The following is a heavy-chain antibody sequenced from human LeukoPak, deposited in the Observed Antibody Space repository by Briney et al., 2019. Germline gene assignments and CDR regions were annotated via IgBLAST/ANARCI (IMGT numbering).Heavy chain of an antibody. CDR3: ARVSPGYCSSTSCYGGNYFDY. J-gene: IGHJ4*02. CDR2: IIPIFGTA. CDR1: GGTFSSYG. Sequence: ASVKVSCKASGGTFSSYGISWVRQAPGQGLEWMGGIIPIFGTANYAQKFQGRVTITTDESTSTAYMELSSLRSEDTAVYYCARVSPGYCSSTSCYGGNYFDYWGQGTLVTVSS. D-gene: IGHD2-2*03. V-gene: IGHV1-69*05.